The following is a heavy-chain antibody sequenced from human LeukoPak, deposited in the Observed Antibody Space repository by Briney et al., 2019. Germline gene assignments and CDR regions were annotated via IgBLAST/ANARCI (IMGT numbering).Heavy chain of an antibody. CDR3: ARGYGSGSYYGY. Sequence: PGGSLRLSCAASGFTFSDYYMSWIRQPPGKGPEWIGEINHSGSTNYNPSLKSRVTISVDTSKNQFSLKLSSVTAPDTAVYYCARGYGSGSYYGYWGQGTLVTVSS. CDR1: GFTFSDYY. J-gene: IGHJ4*02. D-gene: IGHD3-10*01. CDR2: INHSGST. V-gene: IGHV4-34*01.